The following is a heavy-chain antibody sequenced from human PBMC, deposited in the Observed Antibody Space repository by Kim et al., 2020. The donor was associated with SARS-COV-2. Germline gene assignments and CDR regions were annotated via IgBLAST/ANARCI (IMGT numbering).Heavy chain of an antibody. J-gene: IGHJ5*02. V-gene: IGHV4-59*13. D-gene: IGHD1-26*01. CDR1: GGSISSYY. Sequence: SETLSLTCTVSGGSISSYYWSWIRQPPGKGLEWIGYIYYSGSTNYNPSLKSRVTISVDTSKNQFSLKLSSVTAADTAVYYCARSGWVGGWFDPWGQGTLV. CDR2: IYYSGST. CDR3: ARSGWVGGWFDP.